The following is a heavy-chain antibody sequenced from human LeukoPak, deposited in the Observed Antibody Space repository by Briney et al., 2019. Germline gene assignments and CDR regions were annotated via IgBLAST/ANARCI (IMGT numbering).Heavy chain of an antibody. CDR1: GYTFTGYY. J-gene: IGHJ4*02. CDR3: ARDLGSGSYLAYFDY. D-gene: IGHD1-26*01. CDR2: INPNSGGT. Sequence: GASVKVSCKASGYTFTGYYMHWVRQAPGQGLEWMGWINPNSGGTNYAQKFQGRVTMARDTSISTAYMELSRLRSDDTAVYYCARDLGSGSYLAYFDYWGQGTLVTVSS. V-gene: IGHV1-2*02.